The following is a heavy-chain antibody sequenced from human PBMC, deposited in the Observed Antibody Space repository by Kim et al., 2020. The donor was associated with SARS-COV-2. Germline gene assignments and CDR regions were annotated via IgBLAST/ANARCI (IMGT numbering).Heavy chain of an antibody. J-gene: IGHJ6*03. V-gene: IGHV3-49*04. CDR1: GFTFGDYA. CDR3: TSLVGSPTIFGVVYYYYYYMDV. CDR2: IRSKAYGGTT. Sequence: GGSLRLSCTASGFTFGDYAMSWVRQAPGKGLEWVGFIRSKAYGGTTEYAASVKGRFTISRDDSKSIAYLQMNSLKTEDTAVYYCTSLVGSPTIFGVVYYYYYYMDVWGKGTTVTVSS. D-gene: IGHD3-3*01.